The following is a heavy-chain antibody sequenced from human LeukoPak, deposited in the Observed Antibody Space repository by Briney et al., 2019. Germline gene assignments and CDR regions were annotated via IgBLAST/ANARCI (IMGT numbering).Heavy chain of an antibody. Sequence: PGGSLRLSCAASGFAFDDYAMHWVRQAPGKGLEWVSVIYSGGSTYYADSVKGRFTISRDNSKNTLYLQMNSLRAEDTAVYYCARDRRGFDYWGQGTLVTVSS. V-gene: IGHV3-53*01. CDR3: ARDRRGFDY. J-gene: IGHJ4*02. CDR2: IYSGGST. CDR1: GFAFDDYA.